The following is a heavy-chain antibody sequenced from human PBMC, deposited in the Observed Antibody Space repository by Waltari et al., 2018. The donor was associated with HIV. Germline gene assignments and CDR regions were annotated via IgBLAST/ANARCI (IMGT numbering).Heavy chain of an antibody. CDR3: ARDLGLSYYYAEGDYYYYYGMDV. CDR2: INWNGGST. J-gene: IGHJ6*02. D-gene: IGHD3-10*01. Sequence: LVGSGGGVVRPGGSLRLSCAASGFTFDDSGMSWVRQGPGKGTEWVLGINWNGGSTGYADSVKGRFTISRDNAKNSLYLQMNSLRAEDTALYYCARDLGLSYYYAEGDYYYYYGMDVWGQGTTVTVSS. CDR1: GFTFDDSG. V-gene: IGHV3-20*04.